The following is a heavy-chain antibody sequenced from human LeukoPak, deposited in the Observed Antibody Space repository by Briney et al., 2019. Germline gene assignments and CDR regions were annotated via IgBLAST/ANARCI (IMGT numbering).Heavy chain of an antibody. CDR1: GITLSSYA. Sequence: GGSLRLSCAVSGITLSSYAMSWVRQAPGKGLEWVSAISGSGGSTYYADSVKGRFTISRDNSKNTLYLQMNSLRAEDTAVYYCAKDPALLWFGESFFDYWGQGTLVTVSS. D-gene: IGHD3-10*01. CDR3: AKDPALLWFGESFFDY. J-gene: IGHJ4*02. V-gene: IGHV3-23*01. CDR2: ISGSGGST.